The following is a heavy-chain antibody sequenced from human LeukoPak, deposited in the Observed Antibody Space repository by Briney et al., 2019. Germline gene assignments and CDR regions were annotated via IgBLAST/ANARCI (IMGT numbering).Heavy chain of an antibody. CDR3: ARGDGGDGYNTDYYFDY. J-gene: IGHJ4*02. D-gene: IGHD5-24*01. Sequence: GSSVKVSCKASGGTFISYAISWVRQAPGQGLEWMGRIIPIFGIANYAQKFQGRVTITAEKSTSTAYMELSSLRSEDTAVYYCARGDGGDGYNTDYYFDYWGQGTLVTVSS. CDR1: GGTFISYA. CDR2: IIPIFGIA. V-gene: IGHV1-69*04.